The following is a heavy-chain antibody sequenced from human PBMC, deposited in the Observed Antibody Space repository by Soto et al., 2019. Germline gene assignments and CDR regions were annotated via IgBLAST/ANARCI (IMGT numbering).Heavy chain of an antibody. CDR3: TRRYDDYGNAFAI. CDR2: IDPSDSYT. Sequence: PGESLKISCKGSGYSFTSYWISWVRQMPGKGLEWMGRIDPSDSYTNYSPSFQGHVTISADKSINTAYLQWSGLKASDTAMYYCTRRYDDYGNAFAIWGQGTMVTVSS. D-gene: IGHD3-16*01. V-gene: IGHV5-10-1*01. J-gene: IGHJ3*02. CDR1: GYSFTSYW.